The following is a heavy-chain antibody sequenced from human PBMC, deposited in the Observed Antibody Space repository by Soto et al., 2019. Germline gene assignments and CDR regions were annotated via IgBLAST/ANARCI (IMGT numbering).Heavy chain of an antibody. V-gene: IGHV2-5*02. Sequence: QITLNESGPTQVKPRQTLTLTCTFSGFSLTTSGVGVGWIRQSPGKAPEWLALIYWADVKRYSPSLKSRLTSTKDTSKNHVVLTMADLDPADTATYYCAHRVLRTVFGFVTTTAIYFYFWGQGPPVAVSS. CDR2: IYWADVK. CDR1: GFSLTTSGVG. J-gene: IGHJ4*02. CDR3: AHRVLRTVFGFVTTTAIYFYF. D-gene: IGHD3-3*01.